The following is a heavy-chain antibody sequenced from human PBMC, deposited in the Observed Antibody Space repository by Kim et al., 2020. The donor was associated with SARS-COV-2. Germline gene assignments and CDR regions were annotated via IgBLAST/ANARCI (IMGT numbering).Heavy chain of an antibody. Sequence: SVKVSCKASGGTFSSYAISWVRQAPGQGLEWMGGIIPIFGTANYAQKFQGRVTITADESTSTAYMELSSLRSEDTAVYYCARDRGTMVQGGADYYYYYYMDVWGKGTTVTVSS. D-gene: IGHD3-10*01. CDR3: ARDRGTMVQGGADYYYYYYMDV. V-gene: IGHV1-69*13. CDR1: GGTFSSYA. J-gene: IGHJ6*03. CDR2: IIPIFGTA.